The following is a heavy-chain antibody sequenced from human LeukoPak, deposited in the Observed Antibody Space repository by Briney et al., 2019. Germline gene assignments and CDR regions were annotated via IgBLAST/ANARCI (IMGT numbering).Heavy chain of an antibody. J-gene: IGHJ4*02. D-gene: IGHD6-19*01. Sequence: GGSLRLSCAASGFTFSSYSVNWVRQAPGKGLEWVSYISSSSSTIYYADSVKGRFTISRDNAKNSLYLQMNSLRAEDTAVYYCARERGAYSSGWYWLNYFDYWGQGTLVTVSS. CDR2: ISSSSSTI. CDR3: ARERGAYSSGWYWLNYFDY. V-gene: IGHV3-48*01. CDR1: GFTFSSYS.